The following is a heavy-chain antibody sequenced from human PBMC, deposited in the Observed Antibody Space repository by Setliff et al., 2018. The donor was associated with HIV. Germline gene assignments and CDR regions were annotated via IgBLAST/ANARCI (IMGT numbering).Heavy chain of an antibody. CDR1: GYSFITYW. CDR3: ARFYGSYDVGGFDI. V-gene: IGHV5-51*01. Sequence: PGESLKISCKGSGYSFITYWIGWVRQRPGKGLECMGIMNPDGSNTRYSPSFQGQVTISVDESISTAYLQWSSLKASDTAFYYCARFYGSYDVGGFDIWGQGTKVTVSS. D-gene: IGHD3-16*01. J-gene: IGHJ3*02. CDR2: MNPDGSNT.